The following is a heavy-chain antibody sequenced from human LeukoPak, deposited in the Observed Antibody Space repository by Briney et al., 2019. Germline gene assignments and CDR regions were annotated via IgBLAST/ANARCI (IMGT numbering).Heavy chain of an antibody. J-gene: IGHJ5*02. D-gene: IGHD3-9*01. Sequence: SETLSLTCTVSGDSISHTNYYWGWIRQSPGRGLEWIGSVYYSGSTYYNPSLKSRVTISVDASSNQFSLNLRSVTAADTAVYLCARHGNPYYDLLTGYFDPWGQGTLVTVSS. CDR3: ARHGNPYYDLLTGYFDP. CDR1: GDSISHTNYY. V-gene: IGHV4-39*01. CDR2: VYYSGST.